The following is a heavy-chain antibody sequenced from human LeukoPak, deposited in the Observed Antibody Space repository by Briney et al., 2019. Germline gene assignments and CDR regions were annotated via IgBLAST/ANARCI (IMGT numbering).Heavy chain of an antibody. Sequence: GGSLRLSCAGSGFTFSSHAVTWVRQAPGKGLEWVSAISGSGDSTYYADSVKGRFTISRDNSKNTLYLQMNSLRAEDTAVYYWAKKRGGSRWGGGTFDYWGRGTLVTVSS. CDR1: GFTFSSHA. CDR2: ISGSGDST. CDR3: AKKRGGSRWGGGTFDY. V-gene: IGHV3-23*01. J-gene: IGHJ4*02. D-gene: IGHD1-26*01.